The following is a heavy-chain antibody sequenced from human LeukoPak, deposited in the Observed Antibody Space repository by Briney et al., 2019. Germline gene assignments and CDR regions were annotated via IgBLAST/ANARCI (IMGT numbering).Heavy chain of an antibody. Sequence: PSETLSLTCTVSGGSISSSSYYWGWIRQPPGKGLEWIGSIYYSGSTYYNPSLKSRVTISVDTSKNQFSLKLSSVTAADTAVYYCARGRGERLANYYYYYMDVWGKGTTVTISS. CDR2: IYYSGST. CDR1: GGSISSSSYY. J-gene: IGHJ6*03. CDR3: ARGRGERLANYYYYYMDV. D-gene: IGHD2-21*01. V-gene: IGHV4-39*07.